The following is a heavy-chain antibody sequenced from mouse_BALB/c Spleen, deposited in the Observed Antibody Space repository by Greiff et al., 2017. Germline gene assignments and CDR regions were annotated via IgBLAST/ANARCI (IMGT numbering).Heavy chain of an antibody. Sequence: VQLVESGPGLVAPSQSLSITCTVSGFSLTSYGVHWVRQPPGKGLEWLGVIWAGGSTNYNSALMSRLSISKDNSKSQVFLKMNSLQTDDTAMYYCAREGEDYYGYDFAYWGQGTLVTVSA. D-gene: IGHD2-2*01. V-gene: IGHV2-9*02. J-gene: IGHJ3*01. CDR1: GFSLTSYG. CDR3: AREGEDYYGYDFAY. CDR2: IWAGGST.